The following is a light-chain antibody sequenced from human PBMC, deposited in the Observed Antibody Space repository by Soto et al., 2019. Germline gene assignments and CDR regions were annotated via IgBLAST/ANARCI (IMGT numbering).Light chain of an antibody. J-gene: IGKJ5*01. CDR1: QGISSW. Sequence: EIRGTMSESSMSASAGDRVTITCLASQGISSWLAWYQQKPGKAPKRLIYAASSLQSGVPSRFSGSGSGTEFTLTISSLQPEDFAAYYCLQHNSYPITFGQGTRLEI. V-gene: IGKV1-17*03. CDR2: AAS. CDR3: LQHNSYPIT.